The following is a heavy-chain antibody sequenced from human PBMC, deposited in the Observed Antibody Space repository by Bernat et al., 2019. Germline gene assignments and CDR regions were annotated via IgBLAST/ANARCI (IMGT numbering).Heavy chain of an antibody. CDR3: ARGTSTSAPYMDV. Sequence: QVQLVESGGGLVKPGGSLRLSCAASGFTFSDYYMSWIRQAPGKGLDWASYISSSSSYTNYADPVKGRFTISRDNAKNSLYLQMNSLRAEDTAVYYCARGTSTSAPYMDVWGKGTTVTVSS. CDR2: ISSSSSYT. J-gene: IGHJ6*03. V-gene: IGHV3-11*05. CDR1: GFTFSDYY.